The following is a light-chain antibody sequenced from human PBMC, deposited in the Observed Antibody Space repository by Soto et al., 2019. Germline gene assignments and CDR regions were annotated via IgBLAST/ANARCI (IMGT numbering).Light chain of an antibody. CDR2: GAS. CDR1: QSVSSSY. Sequence: ETVSTQPPGTLSLSPGERATLSCRASQSVSSSYLAWYQQKPGQAPRLLIYGASSRATGIPDRFSASGSGTDFTLTFSRLEPELFAEFYCRHYGSSPSRFGHGPNADIK. V-gene: IGKV3-20*01. J-gene: IGKJ1*01. CDR3: RHYGSSPSR.